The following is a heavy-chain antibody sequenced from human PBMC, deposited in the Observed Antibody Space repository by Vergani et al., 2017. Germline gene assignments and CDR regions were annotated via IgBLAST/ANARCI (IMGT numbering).Heavy chain of an antibody. Sequence: QVQLVQSGAEVKKPGASVKVSCKASGYTFTGYYMHWVRQAPGQGLEWMGWINPNSGGTNYAQKFQGWVTMTRDTSISTAYMELSRLRSDDTAVYYCARCAESTNKVYCSGGSCYLRYFDYWGQGTLVTVSS. CDR3: ARCAESTNKVYCSGGSCYLRYFDY. V-gene: IGHV1-2*04. CDR2: INPNSGGT. J-gene: IGHJ4*02. D-gene: IGHD2-15*01. CDR1: GYTFTGYY.